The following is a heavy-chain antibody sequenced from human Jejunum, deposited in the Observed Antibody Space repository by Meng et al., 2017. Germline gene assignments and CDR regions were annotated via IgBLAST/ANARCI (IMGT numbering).Heavy chain of an antibody. V-gene: IGHV3-30*18. CDR1: GFTFSSYG. CDR2: ITYGGDKS. D-gene: IGHD3-22*01. J-gene: IGHJ4*02. CDR3: AKLKYHHDSSGFGVDY. Sequence: QVQLVESGGGVVQPGRSLRLSCAASGFTFSSYGMQWVRQAPGQGLEWVAFITYGGDKSIYAESVKGRFTISRDNSKNTLYLQMNSLRPEDTAVYFCAKLKYHHDSSGFGVDYWGQGTLVTVSS.